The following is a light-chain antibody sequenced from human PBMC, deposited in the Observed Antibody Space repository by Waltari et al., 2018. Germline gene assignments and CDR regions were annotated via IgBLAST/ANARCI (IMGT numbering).Light chain of an antibody. J-gene: IGKJ2*01. CDR2: KTS. CDR3: QQYNSYSNT. V-gene: IGKV1-5*03. CDR1: QSINTW. Sequence: DIQMTQFPSTLSASVGDRVPITCRASQSINTWLAWYQQKPGKAPNLIIDKTSTLESGVPSRFTGSGSGTEFTLTIDSLQPDDFATYYCQQYNSYSNTFGQGTKVEIK.